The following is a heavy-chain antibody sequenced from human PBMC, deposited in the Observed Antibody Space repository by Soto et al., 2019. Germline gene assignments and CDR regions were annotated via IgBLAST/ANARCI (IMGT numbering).Heavy chain of an antibody. D-gene: IGHD6-6*01. CDR1: GFNVTNTY. J-gene: IGHJ3*02. CDR2: IYRGFST. V-gene: IGHV3-53*01. CDR3: ARDRSDSSRDDSFEI. Sequence: PGGSLRLSCAVSGFNVTNTYMSWVRQAPGKGLEWVSVIYRGFSTFYADSVKGRFTVSRDDSKSTVSLQMNSLRAEDTAVYYCARDRSDSSRDDSFEIWGQGTMVTVSS.